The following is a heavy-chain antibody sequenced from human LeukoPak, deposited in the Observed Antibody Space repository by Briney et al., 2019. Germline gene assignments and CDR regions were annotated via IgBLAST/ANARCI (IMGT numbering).Heavy chain of an antibody. Sequence: PGGSLRLSCAASGFTFSSYEMNWVRQAPGKGLEWVSYISSSGSTIYYADSVKGRFTISRDNAKSSLYLQMNSLRAEDTAVYYCARGRRVFGANWFDPWGQGTLVTVSS. V-gene: IGHV3-48*03. CDR3: ARGRRVFGANWFDP. CDR2: ISSSGSTI. D-gene: IGHD4/OR15-4a*01. CDR1: GFTFSSYE. J-gene: IGHJ5*02.